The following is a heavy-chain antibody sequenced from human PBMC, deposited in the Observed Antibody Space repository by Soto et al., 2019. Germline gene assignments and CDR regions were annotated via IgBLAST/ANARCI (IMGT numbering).Heavy chain of an antibody. CDR2: ISGSGGST. V-gene: IGHV3-23*01. D-gene: IGHD3-9*01. CDR3: AREYDILNWFDP. CDR1: GFTFSSYA. J-gene: IGHJ5*02. Sequence: GGSLRLSCAASGFTFSSYAMSWVRQAPGKGLEWVSAISGSGGSTYYADSVKGRFTISRDNAKNSLYLQMNSLRAEDTAVYYCAREYDILNWFDPWGQGTLVTVSS.